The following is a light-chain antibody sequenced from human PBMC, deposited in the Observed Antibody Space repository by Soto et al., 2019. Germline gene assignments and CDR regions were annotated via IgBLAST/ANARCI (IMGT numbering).Light chain of an antibody. CDR2: DAS. CDR1: QSVSRY. V-gene: IGKV3-11*01. Sequence: EIVLTQSPATLSLSPGERATLSCRASQSVSRYLAWYQQKPGQAPRFLIYDASNRATGIPARFSGSGSGTDFTLTISSLEPEDFAVYYCQQRRDWPRITFGQGTRLEIK. CDR3: QQRRDWPRIT. J-gene: IGKJ5*01.